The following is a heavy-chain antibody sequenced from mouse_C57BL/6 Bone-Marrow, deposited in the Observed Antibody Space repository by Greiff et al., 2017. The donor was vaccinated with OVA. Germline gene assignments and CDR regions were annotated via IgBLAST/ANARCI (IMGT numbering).Heavy chain of an antibody. D-gene: IGHD1-1*01. Sequence: EVQLVESGPELVKPGASVKISCKASGYSFTGYYMHWVKQSSEKSLEWIGEINPSTGGTSYNQKFKGKATLTVDKSSSTAYMQLKSLTSEDSAVYYCAITTVVDYWGQGTTLTVSS. CDR3: AITTVVDY. CDR1: GYSFTGYY. J-gene: IGHJ2*01. CDR2: INPSTGGT. V-gene: IGHV1-43*01.